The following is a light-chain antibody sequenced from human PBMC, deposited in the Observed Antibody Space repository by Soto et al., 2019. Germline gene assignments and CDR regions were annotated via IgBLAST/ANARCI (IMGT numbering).Light chain of an antibody. J-gene: IGKJ1*01. CDR3: QQYKSYSQT. CDR1: QIISSY. CDR2: KAS. Sequence: DIQMTQSPSTLSASVGDRVTITCRASQIISSYLAWYQQKPGEAPKLLIYKASTLETGVPSRFSGSGSGTEFTLTISSLQPDDFATYYCQQYKSYSQTFGQGTKVEIK. V-gene: IGKV1-5*03.